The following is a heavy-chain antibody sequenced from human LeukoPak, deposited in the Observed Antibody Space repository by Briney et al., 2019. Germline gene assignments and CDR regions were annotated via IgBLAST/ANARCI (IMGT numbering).Heavy chain of an antibody. Sequence: PGGSLRLSCAASGFTFSSYAMSWVRQAPGKGLEWVSYISSSSSTIYYADSVKGRFTISRDNAKNSLYLQMNSLRAEDTAVYYCAREGGGYNNRGFDYWGQGTLVTVSS. D-gene: IGHD5-24*01. V-gene: IGHV3-48*01. J-gene: IGHJ4*02. CDR2: ISSSSSTI. CDR1: GFTFSSYA. CDR3: AREGGGYNNRGFDY.